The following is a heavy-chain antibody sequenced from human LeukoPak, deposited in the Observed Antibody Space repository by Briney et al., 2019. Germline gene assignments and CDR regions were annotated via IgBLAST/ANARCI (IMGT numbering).Heavy chain of an antibody. D-gene: IGHD3-16*01. Sequence: PSETLSLTCTVSGASFTSGGYYWTWVRQPPGKGLEWIGHIYYSGSTYYNPSLKSRVTISLDTSKNQFSLKLSSVTAADTAIYYCARELGYWGQGTLVTVSS. V-gene: IGHV4-30-4*01. CDR2: IYYSGST. CDR3: ARELGY. CDR1: GASFTSGGYY. J-gene: IGHJ4*02.